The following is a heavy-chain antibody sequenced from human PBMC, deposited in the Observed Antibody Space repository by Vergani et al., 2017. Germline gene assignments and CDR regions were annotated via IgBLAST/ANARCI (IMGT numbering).Heavy chain of an antibody. CDR1: GGSFSGYY. D-gene: IGHD6-13*01. CDR3: ARRRPAPSIAAAGTDFDY. CDR2: INHSGST. V-gene: IGHV4-34*01. J-gene: IGHJ4*02. Sequence: QVQLQQWGAGLLKPSETLSLTCAVYGGSFSGYYWSWIRQPPGKGLEWIGEINHSGSTNYNPSLKSRITISVDTSKNQFALKLSSVTASDTAVYYCARRRPAPSIAAAGTDFDYWGQGTLVTVSS.